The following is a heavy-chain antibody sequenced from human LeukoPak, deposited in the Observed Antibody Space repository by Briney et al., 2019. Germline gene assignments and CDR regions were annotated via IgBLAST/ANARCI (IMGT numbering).Heavy chain of an antibody. CDR3: ARAHCSGTSCPFDY. Sequence: SETLSLTCTVSGGSISSYYWSWIRQPPGKGLEWIGYIYYSGSTNYNPSLKSRVTISVDTSKNQFSLKLSSVTAADTAVYYCARAHCSGTSCPFDYWGQGTLVTVSS. D-gene: IGHD2-2*01. V-gene: IGHV4-59*01. CDR2: IYYSGST. J-gene: IGHJ4*02. CDR1: GGSISSYY.